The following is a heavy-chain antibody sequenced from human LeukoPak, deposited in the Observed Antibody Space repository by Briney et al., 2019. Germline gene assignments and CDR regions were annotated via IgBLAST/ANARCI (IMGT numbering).Heavy chain of an antibody. CDR2: INHSGST. Sequence: SETLSLTCAVYGGSFSGYYWSWIRQPPGKGLEWIGEINHSGSTNYNPSLKSRVTISVDTSKNQFSLKLSSVTAADTAVYYCASHGYSYGYSENMNRDVFDYWGQGTLVTVSS. J-gene: IGHJ4*02. CDR3: ASHGYSYGYSENMNRDVFDY. V-gene: IGHV4-34*01. CDR1: GGSFSGYY. D-gene: IGHD5-18*01.